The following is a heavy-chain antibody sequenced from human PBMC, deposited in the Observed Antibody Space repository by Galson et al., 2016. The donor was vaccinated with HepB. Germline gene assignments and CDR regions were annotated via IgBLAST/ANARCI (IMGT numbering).Heavy chain of an antibody. CDR3: ARGQQVPSYSDIWSGYYYYYYGMDV. V-gene: IGHV3-64*01. D-gene: IGHD3-3*01. CDR1: GFTFSTYP. CDR2: ISSNGVNT. J-gene: IGHJ6*04. Sequence: SLRLSCAASGFTFSTYPMHWVRQAPGKGLEYVSAISSNGVNTYYANSVKGRFTISRDNSNNTLYLQMGSLRIEDMAVYYCARGQQVPSYSDIWSGYYYYYYGMDVWGKGTTVTVSS.